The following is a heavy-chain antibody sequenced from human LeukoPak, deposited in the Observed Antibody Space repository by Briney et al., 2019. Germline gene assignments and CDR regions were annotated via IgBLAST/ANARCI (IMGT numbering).Heavy chain of an antibody. CDR3: AREATGYSSSWYWFDP. D-gene: IGHD6-13*01. J-gene: IGHJ5*02. CDR1: GGTFISYA. V-gene: IGHV1-69*13. Sequence: ASVKVSCKASGGTFISYAISWVRQAPGQGLEWMGGIIPILGTANYAQKFQGRVTITADESTSTAYMELSSLRSEDTAVYYCAREATGYSSSWYWFDPWGQGTLVTVSS. CDR2: IIPILGTA.